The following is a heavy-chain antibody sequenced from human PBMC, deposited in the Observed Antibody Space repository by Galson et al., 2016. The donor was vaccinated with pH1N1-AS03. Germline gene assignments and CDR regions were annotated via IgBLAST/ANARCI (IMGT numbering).Heavy chain of an antibody. J-gene: IGHJ3*02. CDR3: ASSFTSGWNAYDAFDI. V-gene: IGHV5-51*01. Sequence: QSGAEVKKPGESLRISCKASGYSFTNYWIAWVRQMPGKGLEWMGIIFPGEFDARYSPSFQGQVTTSADKSISPAYFEGSSLTASDTAMYYCASSFTSGWNAYDAFDIWGQGTLVTVSS. D-gene: IGHD6-19*01. CDR1: GYSFTNYW. CDR2: IFPGEFDA.